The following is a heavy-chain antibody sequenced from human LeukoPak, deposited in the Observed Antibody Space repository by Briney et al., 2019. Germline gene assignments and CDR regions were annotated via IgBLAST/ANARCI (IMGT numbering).Heavy chain of an antibody. CDR3: VRDRFTMVRGVIIGPPYNWFDP. Sequence: ASVKVSCKASGYTFTGYYMHWVRQAPGQGLEWMGWIKPNSGRTNYAQKFQGRVTMTRDTSISTAYMELSRLRSDDTAVYYCVRDRFTMVRGVIIGPPYNWFDPWGQGTLVTVSS. V-gene: IGHV1-2*02. CDR2: IKPNSGRT. D-gene: IGHD3-10*01. CDR1: GYTFTGYY. J-gene: IGHJ5*02.